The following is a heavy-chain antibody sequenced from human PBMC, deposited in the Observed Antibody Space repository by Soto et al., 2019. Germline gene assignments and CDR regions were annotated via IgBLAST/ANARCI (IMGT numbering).Heavy chain of an antibody. V-gene: IGHV5-51*01. CDR2: IYPDDSDI. CDR1: GYSFAIYW. D-gene: IGHD3-10*01. J-gene: IGHJ4*02. CDR3: ARQYGSGSFDY. Sequence: GESLKISCKGSGYSFAIYWIGWVRQMPGKGLEWMGIIYPDDSDIRYSPSFQGQVTDSADKSISTAYLQWSSLRASDTAIYYCARQYGSGSFDYWGQGTLVTVSS.